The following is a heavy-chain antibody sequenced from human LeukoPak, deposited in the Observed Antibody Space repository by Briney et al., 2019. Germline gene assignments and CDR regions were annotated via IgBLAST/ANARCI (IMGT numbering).Heavy chain of an antibody. CDR3: ARDLRLRQSSYGYGGYYYYYMDV. D-gene: IGHD5-18*01. J-gene: IGHJ6*03. Sequence: ASVKVSCKASGYTFTSYGISWVRRAPGQGLEWMGWISAYNGNTNYAQKLQGRVTMTTDTSTSTAYMELRSLRSDDTAVYYCARDLRLRQSSYGYGGYYYYYMDVWGKGTTVTVSS. V-gene: IGHV1-18*01. CDR2: ISAYNGNT. CDR1: GYTFTSYG.